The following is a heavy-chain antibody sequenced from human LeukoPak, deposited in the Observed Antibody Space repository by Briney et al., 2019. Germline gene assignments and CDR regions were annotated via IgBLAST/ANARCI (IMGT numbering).Heavy chain of an antibody. CDR2: IWSVVGAE. Sequence: GGSLRLSCVASGFPFSSYGMHWVRQAPGKGLEWVAVIWSVVGAEYYADSVKGRFTISRDNSKNMLFLQMNSLRAEDTAVYYCAKFDVRYGYYDSSGYYAPFDYWGQGTLVTVSS. D-gene: IGHD3-22*01. CDR3: AKFDVRYGYYDSSGYYAPFDY. V-gene: IGHV3-33*06. J-gene: IGHJ4*02. CDR1: GFPFSSYG.